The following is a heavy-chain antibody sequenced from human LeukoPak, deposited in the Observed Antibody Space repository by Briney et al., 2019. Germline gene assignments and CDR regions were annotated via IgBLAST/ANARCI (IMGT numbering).Heavy chain of an antibody. CDR1: GGSISSYH. J-gene: IGHJ3*02. Sequence: SETLSLTCTVSGGSISSYHWSWIRQPPGKGLEWIGEINHSGSTNYNPSLKSRVTISVDTSKNQFSLKLSSVTAADTAVYYCACLTTADAFDIWGQGTMVTVSS. V-gene: IGHV4-34*01. D-gene: IGHD3-22*01. CDR2: INHSGST. CDR3: ACLTTADAFDI.